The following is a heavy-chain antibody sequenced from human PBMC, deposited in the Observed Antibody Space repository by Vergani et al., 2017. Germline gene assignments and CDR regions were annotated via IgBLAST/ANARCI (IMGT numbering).Heavy chain of an antibody. D-gene: IGHD2-15*01. V-gene: IGHV1-18*01. CDR3: ARGYSPYPMDYYYYYYMDV. J-gene: IGHJ6*03. Sequence: QVQLVQSGAEVKKPGASVKVSCKASGYTFTSYGISWVRQAPGQGLEWMGWISAYNGDTNYAQKLQGRVTMTTDTSTSTGYMELRSLRSDDTAVYYCARGYSPYPMDYYYYYYMDVWGKGTTVTVSS. CDR1: GYTFTSYG. CDR2: ISAYNGDT.